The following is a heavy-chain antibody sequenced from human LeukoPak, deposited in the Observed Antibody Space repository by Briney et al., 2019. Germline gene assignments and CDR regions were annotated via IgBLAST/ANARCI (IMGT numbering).Heavy chain of an antibody. Sequence: ASVKVSCKASGYTFTSYGISWVRQAPGQGLEWMGWISAYNGNTNYAQKLQGRVTMTTDTSTSTAYMELRSLRSDDTAVYYCARVRTYYDFRSGYLTDYWGQGTLVTVSS. CDR2: ISAYNGNT. CDR3: ARVRTYYDFRSGYLTDY. CDR1: GYTFTSYG. J-gene: IGHJ4*02. V-gene: IGHV1-18*01. D-gene: IGHD3-3*01.